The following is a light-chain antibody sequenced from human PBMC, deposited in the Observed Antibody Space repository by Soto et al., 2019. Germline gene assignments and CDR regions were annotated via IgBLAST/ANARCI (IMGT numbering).Light chain of an antibody. CDR2: AAS. V-gene: IGKV1-39*01. CDR3: QQTYSISQT. Sequence: DIPMTQSPASLSASVGDRVTIHCRASQSISSYLNWYQQKPGKAPKLLIYAASSLQSGVPPRFSGSESGTDFTLTISSLQPEDFATYYCQQTYSISQTFGQGTKVDIK. CDR1: QSISSY. J-gene: IGKJ1*01.